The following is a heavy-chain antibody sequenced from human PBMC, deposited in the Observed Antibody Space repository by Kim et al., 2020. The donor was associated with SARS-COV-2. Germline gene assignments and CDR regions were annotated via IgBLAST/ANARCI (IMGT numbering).Heavy chain of an antibody. CDR1: GGSISSGDYY. Sequence: SETLSLTCTVSGGSISSGDYYWSWIRQPPGKGLEWIGHIYYTGSTYYNPSPKSRVTISIDTSKNQFSLKLSSVTAADTAVYYCARGYLFGVVIKYYYDM. V-gene: IGHV4-30-4*01. D-gene: IGHD3-3*01. J-gene: IGHJ6*01. CDR2: IYYTGST. CDR3: ARGYLFGVVIKYYYDM.